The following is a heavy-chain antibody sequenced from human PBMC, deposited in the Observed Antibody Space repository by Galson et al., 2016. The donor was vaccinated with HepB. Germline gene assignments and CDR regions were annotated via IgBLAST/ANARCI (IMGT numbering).Heavy chain of an antibody. D-gene: IGHD4-17*01. CDR2: ISYSGTS. CDR3: ATYVATVTSRRANYFDP. J-gene: IGHJ5*02. Sequence: TLSLTCTVSGGSITTDYWTWIRQPPGKGLEWIGYISYSGTSKYNPSLRSRVTISGDTSKDQFSLNVRSVTAADTAVYYCATYVATVTSRRANYFDPWGQGALVTVSS. CDR1: GGSITTDY. V-gene: IGHV4-59*01.